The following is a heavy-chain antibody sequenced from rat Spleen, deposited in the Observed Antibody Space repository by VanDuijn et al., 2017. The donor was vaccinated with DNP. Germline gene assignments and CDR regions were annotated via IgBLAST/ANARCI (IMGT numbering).Heavy chain of an antibody. D-gene: IGHD1-11*01. CDR1: GYSITRSYR. CDR2: INSAGNT. V-gene: IGHV3-3*01. Sequence: EVQLQESGPGLVKPSQSLSLTCSVTGYSITRSYRWNWIRKFPGNKLEWMGYINSAGNTHYNPSLKSRISITRDTSKNQFFLQVNSVTTEDKATYYCARMHYGCDNWGQGVMVTVSS. CDR3: ARMHYGCDN. J-gene: IGHJ2*01.